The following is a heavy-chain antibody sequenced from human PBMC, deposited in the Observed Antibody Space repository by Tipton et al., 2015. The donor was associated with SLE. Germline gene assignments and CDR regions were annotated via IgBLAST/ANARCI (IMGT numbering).Heavy chain of an antibody. CDR2: INTYNGNT. D-gene: IGHD2/OR15-2a*01. Sequence: QLVQSGGEVKKSGASVNVSCKASGYTFDTYGITWVRQATGQGLEWMGWINTYNGNTNYVQRFQGRVSMTTATSTTTAYLELRSLTSDDTAVYYCARGNIGWAPSGNSYYAMDVWGQGTTVTFSS. V-gene: IGHV1-18*01. J-gene: IGHJ6*02. CDR3: ARGNIGWAPSGNSYYAMDV. CDR1: GYTFDTYG.